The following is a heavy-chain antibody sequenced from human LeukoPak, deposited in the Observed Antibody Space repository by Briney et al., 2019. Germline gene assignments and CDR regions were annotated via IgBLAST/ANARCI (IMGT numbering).Heavy chain of an antibody. Sequence: PGGSLRLSCAASGFTFSSYAMSWVRQAPGKGLEWVSTISGSGGSTYYADSVKGRFTISRDNSKNTLYLQMNSLRAEDTAVYYCAKVLGATSRGYFDYWGQGTLVTVSS. CDR3: AKVLGATSRGYFDY. D-gene: IGHD1-26*01. V-gene: IGHV3-23*01. J-gene: IGHJ4*02. CDR1: GFTFSSYA. CDR2: ISGSGGST.